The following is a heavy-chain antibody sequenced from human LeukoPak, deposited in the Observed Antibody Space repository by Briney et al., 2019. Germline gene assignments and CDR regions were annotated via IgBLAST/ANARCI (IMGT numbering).Heavy chain of an antibody. Sequence: KASETLSLTCAVYGGSFSGYYWSWIRQPPGKGLEWIGEINHSGSTNYNPSLKSRVTISVDTSKNQFSLKLSSVTAADTAVYYCARGGGSPYFEYWGQGTLVTVSS. CDR2: INHSGST. CDR1: GGSFSGYY. CDR3: ARGGGSPYFEY. V-gene: IGHV4-34*01. J-gene: IGHJ4*02. D-gene: IGHD1-26*01.